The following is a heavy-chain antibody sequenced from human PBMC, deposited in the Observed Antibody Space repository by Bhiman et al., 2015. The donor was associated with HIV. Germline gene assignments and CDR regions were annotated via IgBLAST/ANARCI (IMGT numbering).Heavy chain of an antibody. CDR2: ITSSSRYI. D-gene: IGHD1-7*01. CDR1: GFTFSSHS. Sequence: EVQLVESGGGLVKPGGSLRLSCAASGFTFSSHSMTWVRQAPGKGLEWVSSITSSSRYIQYADSVKGRFTISRDNAKNSLYLQMNSLRAEDTAVFYCARDRPYNWNWGGYFYGLDVWGQGTTVTAP. CDR3: ARDRPYNWNWGGYFYGLDV. V-gene: IGHV3-21*03. J-gene: IGHJ6*02.